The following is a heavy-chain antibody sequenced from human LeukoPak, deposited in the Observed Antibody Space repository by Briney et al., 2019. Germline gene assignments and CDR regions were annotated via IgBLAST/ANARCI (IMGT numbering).Heavy chain of an antibody. J-gene: IGHJ4*02. D-gene: IGHD6-19*01. CDR1: GFTFTNAR. Sequence: GGSLRLSRAASGFTFTNARMGWVRQAPGKGLEWVPTISGDGGDTHYADSVRGRFTISRANSRNTLFMQMNRLRAEDTAVYYCGKSGSRDWDYFEYWGQGTLVTASS. V-gene: IGHV3-23*01. CDR3: GKSGSRDWDYFEY. CDR2: ISGDGGDT.